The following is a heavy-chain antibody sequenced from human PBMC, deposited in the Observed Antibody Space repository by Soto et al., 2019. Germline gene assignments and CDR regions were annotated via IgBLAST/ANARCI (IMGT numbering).Heavy chain of an antibody. V-gene: IGHV1-3*01. CDR1: GYTFTYYT. J-gene: IGHJ6*04. D-gene: IGHD3-16*01. CDR3: ALRITPYREDV. CDR2: INAVDGIT. Sequence: GASVKVSCKASGYTFTYYTVHWVRQAPGQRLEWMGRINAVDGITKYSPNFQGRVTITTDKSASTVYMELSSLRSEDTAVYYCALRITPYREDVWGKGTTVTVSS.